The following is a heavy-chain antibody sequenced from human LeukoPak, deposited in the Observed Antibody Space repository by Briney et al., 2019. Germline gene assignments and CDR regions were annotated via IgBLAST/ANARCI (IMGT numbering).Heavy chain of an antibody. CDR2: IKQDGSEK. J-gene: IGHJ4*02. Sequence: GGSLRPSCAASGFTFSSYWMSWVRQAPGKGLEWVANIKQDGSEKDYVDSVKGRFTISRDNAKNSLYLQMNSLRAEDTAIYYCARVGSSSWYYFDYRGQGTLVTVSS. D-gene: IGHD6-13*01. CDR3: ARVGSSSWYYFDY. CDR1: GFTFSSYW. V-gene: IGHV3-7*01.